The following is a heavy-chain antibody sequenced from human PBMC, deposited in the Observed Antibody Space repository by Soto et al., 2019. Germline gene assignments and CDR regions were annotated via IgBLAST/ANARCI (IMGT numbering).Heavy chain of an antibody. CDR1: GGSISSYY. J-gene: IGHJ6*02. Sequence: SSETLSLTPTVSGGSISSYYWSCIRQPPGKGLEWIGHSFNSATTNSHPSLKSRVTISVDTSKNQYSLKLSSVTAADTAVYYCARDPRHYDFWSGYYRSELNYYYGMDVWGQGTTVTVS. CDR3: ARDPRHYDFWSGYYRSELNYYYGMDV. CDR2: SFNSATT. D-gene: IGHD3-3*01. V-gene: IGHV4-59*01.